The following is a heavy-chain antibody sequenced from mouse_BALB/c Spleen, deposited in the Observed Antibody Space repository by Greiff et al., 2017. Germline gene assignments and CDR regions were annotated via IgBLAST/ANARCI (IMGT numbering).Heavy chain of an antibody. Sequence: VKLMESGPGLVQPSQSLSITCTVSGFSLTSYGVHWVRQSPGKGLEWLGVIWSGGSTDYNAAFISRLSISKDNSKSQVFFKMNSLQANDTAIYYCARRSYYRHGDAMDYWGQGTSVTVSS. D-gene: IGHD1-1*01. V-gene: IGHV2-2*02. J-gene: IGHJ4*01. CDR3: ARRSYYRHGDAMDY. CDR2: IWSGGST. CDR1: GFSLTSYG.